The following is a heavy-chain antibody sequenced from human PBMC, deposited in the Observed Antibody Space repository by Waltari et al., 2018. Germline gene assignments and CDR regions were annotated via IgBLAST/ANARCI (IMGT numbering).Heavy chain of an antibody. CDR2: IYYSGST. CDR1: GGSISSYY. Sequence: QVQLQESGPGLVKPSETLSLTCTVSGGSISSYYWSWIRQPPGKGLEWIGYIYYSGSTNYNPSRKSRVTISVDTSKNQFSLKLSSVTAADTAVYYCARDRWFDPWGQGTLVTVSS. CDR3: ARDRWFDP. V-gene: IGHV4-59*01. J-gene: IGHJ5*02.